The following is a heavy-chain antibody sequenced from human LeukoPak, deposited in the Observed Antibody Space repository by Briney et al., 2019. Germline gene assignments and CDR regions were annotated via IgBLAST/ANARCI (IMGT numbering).Heavy chain of an antibody. V-gene: IGHV3-21*01. Sequence: GGSLRLSCAASGFTFSSYSMNWVRQAPGKGLEWVSSISSSSSYIYYADSVKGRFTISRDNAKNSLYLQMSSLRAEDTAVYYCAREASGSLLSTDYMDVWGKGTTVTVSS. CDR1: GFTFSSYS. D-gene: IGHD1-26*01. CDR2: ISSSSSYI. CDR3: AREASGSLLSTDYMDV. J-gene: IGHJ6*03.